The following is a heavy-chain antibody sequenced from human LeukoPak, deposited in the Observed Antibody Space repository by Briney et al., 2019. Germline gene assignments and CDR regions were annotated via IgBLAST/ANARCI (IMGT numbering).Heavy chain of an antibody. J-gene: IGHJ5*02. D-gene: IGHD2-2*01. CDR3: ARGSHGEYQLLHSGGWFDP. V-gene: IGHV4-34*01. Sequence: SETLSLTCAVYGGSFGGYYWSWIRQPPGKGLEWIGEINHSGSTNYNPSLKSRVTISVDTSKDQFSLKLSSVTAADTAVYYWARGSHGEYQLLHSGGWFDPWGQGTLVTVSS. CDR2: INHSGST. CDR1: GGSFGGYY.